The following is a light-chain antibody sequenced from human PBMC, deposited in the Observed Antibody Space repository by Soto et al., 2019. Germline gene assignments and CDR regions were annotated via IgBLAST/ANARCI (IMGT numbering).Light chain of an antibody. J-gene: IGKJ1*01. Sequence: DIQMTQSPSSVSASVGDSVTMTYRASQGITNGLAWYQQKPGKAPKPLIYGASSLQSGVPSRFSGGGSGTEFILTITGLQTEDFATYFCQEADGFPWRFGHGTRVEMK. CDR2: GAS. CDR1: QGITNG. V-gene: IGKV1-12*02. CDR3: QEADGFPWR.